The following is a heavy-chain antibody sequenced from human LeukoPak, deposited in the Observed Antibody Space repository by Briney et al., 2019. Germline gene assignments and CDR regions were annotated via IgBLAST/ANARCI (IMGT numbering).Heavy chain of an antibody. V-gene: IGHV4-34*01. J-gene: IGHJ4*02. CDR2: INHSGST. D-gene: IGHD3-9*01. Sequence: SETLSLTCAVYGGSFSGYYWSWIRQPPGKGLEWIGEINHSGSTNYNPSLKSRVTMSVDTSKNQFSLKLTSVTAADTAVYYCARERELRYFDWPRPDYWGQGTLVTVSS. CDR1: GGSFSGYY. CDR3: ARERELRYFDWPRPDY.